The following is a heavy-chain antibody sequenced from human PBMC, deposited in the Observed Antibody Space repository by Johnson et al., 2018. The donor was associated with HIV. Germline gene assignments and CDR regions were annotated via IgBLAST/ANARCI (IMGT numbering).Heavy chain of an antibody. D-gene: IGHD3-16*02. Sequence: QVQLVESGGGVVQPGRSLRLSCAASGFTFSTYVMHWVRQAPGKGLEWVAVISYDGSNKYYADSVKGRFTISRDNSKNTLYLQMNSLRAEDTAVFYCARGGLGYQNIHDPFDIWGQGTMVTVSS. V-gene: IGHV3-30-3*01. J-gene: IGHJ3*02. CDR3: ARGGLGYQNIHDPFDI. CDR1: GFTFSTYV. CDR2: ISYDGSNK.